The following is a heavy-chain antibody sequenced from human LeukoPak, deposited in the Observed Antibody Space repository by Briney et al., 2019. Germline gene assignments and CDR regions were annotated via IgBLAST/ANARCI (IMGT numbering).Heavy chain of an antibody. CDR3: AKGGNWNYVGDAFDI. CDR1: GFTFSRSW. CDR2: IKQDGSEK. V-gene: IGHV3-7*01. J-gene: IGHJ3*02. Sequence: GGSLRLSCAASGFTFSRSWMSWVRQAPGKGLEWVANIKQDGSEKYYVDSVKGRFTISRDNAKNSLYLQMNSLRAEDTAVYYCAKGGNWNYVGDAFDIWGQGTMVTVSS. D-gene: IGHD1-7*01.